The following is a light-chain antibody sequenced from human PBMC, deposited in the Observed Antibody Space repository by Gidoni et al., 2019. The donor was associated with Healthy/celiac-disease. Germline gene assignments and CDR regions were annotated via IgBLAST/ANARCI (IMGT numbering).Light chain of an antibody. Sequence: QSALTQPPSASGSPGQSVTISCTGTSSDVGGYNYVSWYQQHPGKAPKLMIYEVSKRPSGVPDRFSGLQAEDEADYYCSSYAGSNTLYVFGTGTKVTVL. J-gene: IGLJ1*01. CDR1: SSDVGGYNY. CDR3: SSYAGSNTLYV. V-gene: IGLV2-8*01. CDR2: EVS.